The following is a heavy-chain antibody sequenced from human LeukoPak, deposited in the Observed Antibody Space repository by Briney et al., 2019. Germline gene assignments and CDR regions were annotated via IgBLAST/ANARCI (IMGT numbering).Heavy chain of an antibody. CDR3: ARSYYGGNLLDY. D-gene: IGHD4-23*01. Sequence: ASVRVSCKASGYTFSDYYMHWVRQAPGQGLEWMGWINLNGGGTNYAQKFQGRVTMTRDASINTAYMELRSLISDDTAVYYCARSYYGGNLLDYWGQGTLVTVSS. CDR1: GYTFSDYY. V-gene: IGHV1-2*02. J-gene: IGHJ4*02. CDR2: INLNGGGT.